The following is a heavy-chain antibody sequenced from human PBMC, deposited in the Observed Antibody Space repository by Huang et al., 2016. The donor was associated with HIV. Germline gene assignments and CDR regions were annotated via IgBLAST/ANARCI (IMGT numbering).Heavy chain of an antibody. CDR3: ARGAVRYFDRGGTRYYGMDV. V-gene: IGHV4-34*01. CDR1: GGSFSNYF. J-gene: IGHJ6*02. D-gene: IGHD3-9*01. CDR2: LTHSGST. Sequence: QVQLQQWGAGLLKPSETLSLTCAVYGGSFSNYFWSWIRQPPGQGLEWRGGLTHSGSTNDSPSLKSRGTISVDTSKNQFSLNLTSVTAADTAVYYCARGAVRYFDRGGTRYYGMDVWGQGTTVTVSS.